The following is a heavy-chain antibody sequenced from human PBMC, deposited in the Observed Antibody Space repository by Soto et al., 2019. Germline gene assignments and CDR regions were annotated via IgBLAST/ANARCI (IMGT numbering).Heavy chain of an antibody. D-gene: IGHD3-3*02. CDR2: LYYSGNT. V-gene: IGHV4-59*01. CDR3: ASVVSREISLSTNV. Sequence: WETLSLTCTVYRASLSPYYWRSTRHPLGKGIKRTGYLYYSGNTDSNPSLKSRVTISKDTSKNQFSLKLSSVNADDTSMHYCASVVSREISLSTNVWGHDIRVNSSS. J-gene: IGHJ6*01. CDR1: RASLSPYY.